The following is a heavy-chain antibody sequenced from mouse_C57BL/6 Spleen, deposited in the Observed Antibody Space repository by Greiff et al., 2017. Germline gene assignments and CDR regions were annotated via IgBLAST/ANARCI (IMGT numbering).Heavy chain of an antibody. D-gene: IGHD1-1*01. CDR1: GYTFTDYY. J-gene: IGHJ1*03. CDR2: IYPGSGNT. Sequence: QVQLQQSGAELVRPGASVKLSCKASGYTFTDYYINWVKQRPGQGLEWIARIYPGSGNTYYNEKFKGKATLTAEKSDSTAYMQLSSLTSEDSAVYVCARDYGRSYPNWYFDVWGTGTTVTVSS. V-gene: IGHV1-76*01. CDR3: ARDYGRSYPNWYFDV.